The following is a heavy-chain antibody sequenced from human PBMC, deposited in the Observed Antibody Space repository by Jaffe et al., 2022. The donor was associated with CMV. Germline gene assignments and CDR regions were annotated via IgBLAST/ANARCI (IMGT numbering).Heavy chain of an antibody. J-gene: IGHJ6*02. CDR2: ISWNSGSI. CDR1: GFTFDDYA. V-gene: IGHV3-9*01. Sequence: EVQLVESGGGLVQPGRSLRLSCAASGFTFDDYAMHWVRQAPGKGLEWVSGISWNSGSIGYADSVKGRFTISRDNAKNSLYLQMNSLRAEDTALYYCAKDIAQYYYGSGGAYSYYGMDVWGQGTTVTVSS. D-gene: IGHD3-10*01. CDR3: AKDIAQYYYGSGGAYSYYGMDV.